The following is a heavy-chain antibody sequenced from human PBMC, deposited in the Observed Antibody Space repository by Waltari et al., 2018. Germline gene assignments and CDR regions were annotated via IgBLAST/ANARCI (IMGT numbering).Heavy chain of an antibody. CDR3: ARDHTRYYDSSGYYHYDY. CDR1: GYTFTSYG. V-gene: IGHV1-18*04. J-gene: IGHJ4*02. CDR2: IGDEQGNT. Sequence: QVQLVQSGAEVKKPGASVKVSCKASGYTFTSYGISWVRQAPGQGLEWMGWIGDEQGNTNDEQKLQGRVTMTTDTSTSTAYMELRSLRSDDTAVYYCARDHTRYYDSSGYYHYDYWGQGTLVTVSS. D-gene: IGHD3-22*01.